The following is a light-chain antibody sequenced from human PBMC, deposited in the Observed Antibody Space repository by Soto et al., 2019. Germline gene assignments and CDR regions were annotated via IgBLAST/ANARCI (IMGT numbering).Light chain of an antibody. V-gene: IGKV3-11*01. CDR2: DAS. Sequence: IVLTQSPATLYLSPGERATLSCRASQSVSSYLAWYQQKPGQAPRLLIYDASNRATGIPARFSGSGSGTDFTLTISSLEPEDFAVYYCQQRSNWRLTFGGGTKVEIK. J-gene: IGKJ4*01. CDR1: QSVSSY. CDR3: QQRSNWRLT.